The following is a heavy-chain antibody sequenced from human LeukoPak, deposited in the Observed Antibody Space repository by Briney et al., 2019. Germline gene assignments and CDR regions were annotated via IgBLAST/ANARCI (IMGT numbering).Heavy chain of an antibody. Sequence: SETLSLTCAVYGGSFSGYYWSWIRQPPGKGLEWIGEINHSGSTNYNPSLKSRVTISVDTSKNQFSLKLSSVTAADTAVYYCARGKGAYSSSWYYWFDPWGQGTLVTVSS. CDR1: GGSFSGYY. CDR2: INHSGST. CDR3: ARGKGAYSSSWYYWFDP. J-gene: IGHJ5*02. V-gene: IGHV4-34*01. D-gene: IGHD6-13*01.